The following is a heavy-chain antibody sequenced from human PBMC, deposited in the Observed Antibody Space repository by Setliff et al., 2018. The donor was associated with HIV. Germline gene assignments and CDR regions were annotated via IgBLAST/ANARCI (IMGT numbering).Heavy chain of an antibody. CDR2: INPTGGST. CDR3: ASAGAWQRNALDI. V-gene: IGHV1-46*01. D-gene: IGHD5-12*01. CDR1: GYTFTGYY. Sequence: ASVKVSCKASGYTFTGYYMHWVRQAPGQGLEWMGVINPTGGSTRNTQKFQGRVAMTRDTSTNTVYMELSSLRSEDTAVYYCASAGAWQRNALDIWGQGTMVTVSS. J-gene: IGHJ3*02.